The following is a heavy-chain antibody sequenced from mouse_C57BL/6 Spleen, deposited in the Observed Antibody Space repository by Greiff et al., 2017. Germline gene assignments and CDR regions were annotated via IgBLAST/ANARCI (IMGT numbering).Heavy chain of an antibody. CDR2: IYPGDGDT. CDR1: GYAFSSYW. V-gene: IGHV1-80*01. J-gene: IGHJ3*01. D-gene: IGHD2-4*01. CDR3: ARYEGYDYDWFAY. Sequence: VMLVESGAELVKPGASVKISCKASGYAFSSYWMNWVKQRPGKGLEWIGQIYPGDGDTNYNGKFKGKATLTADKSSSTAYMQLSSLTSEDSAVYFCARYEGYDYDWFAYWGQGTLVTVSA.